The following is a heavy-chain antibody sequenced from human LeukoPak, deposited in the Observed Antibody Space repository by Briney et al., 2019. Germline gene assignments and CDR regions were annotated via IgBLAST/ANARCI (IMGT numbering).Heavy chain of an antibody. V-gene: IGHV4-34*01. CDR3: ARAITRVGGVRRYYGMDV. CDR2: INHSGST. CDR1: GGSFSGYY. D-gene: IGHD3-10*01. J-gene: IGHJ6*04. Sequence: SETLSLTCAVYGGSFSGYYWTWIRQPPGKGLEWIGEINHSGSTNYNPSLKSRVTISVDTSKNQFSLRLSSVTAADTAVYYCARAITRVGGVRRYYGMDVWGKGTTVTVSS.